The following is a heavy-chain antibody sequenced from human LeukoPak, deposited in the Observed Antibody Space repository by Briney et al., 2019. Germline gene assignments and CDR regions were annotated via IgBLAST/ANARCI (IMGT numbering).Heavy chain of an antibody. V-gene: IGHV3-33*06. CDR3: AKVPRQHDNWFDP. CDR1: GFTFSGYG. D-gene: IGHD6-13*01. J-gene: IGHJ5*02. Sequence: GGSLRLSCAASGFTFSGYGLHWVRQAPGKGLEWVAVISYDGSSKYYADSVKGRFTISRDNSKNSLYLQMNSLRVEDTAVYYCAKVPRQHDNWFDPWGQGTLVTVSS. CDR2: ISYDGSSK.